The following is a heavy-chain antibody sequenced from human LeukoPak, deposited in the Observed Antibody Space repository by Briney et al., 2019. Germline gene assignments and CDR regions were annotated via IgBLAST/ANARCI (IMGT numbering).Heavy chain of an antibody. V-gene: IGHV3-23*01. J-gene: IGHJ4*02. CDR2: IRASGGST. CDR3: AKAGGPTWYYFDY. D-gene: IGHD1-14*01. Sequence: PGGSLRLSCAASGFTFSSYALSWVRQAPGKGPEWVSDIRASGGSTYYADSVKGRFTISRDNSKNTLYLQMNSLRAEDTAVYYCAKAGGPTWYYFDYWGQGTLVTVSS. CDR1: GFTFSSYA.